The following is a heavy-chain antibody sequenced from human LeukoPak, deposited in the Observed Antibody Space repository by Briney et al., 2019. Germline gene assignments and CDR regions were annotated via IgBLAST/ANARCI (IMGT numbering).Heavy chain of an antibody. CDR1: GGSITSYY. D-gene: IGHD2-15*01. V-gene: IGHV4-59*12. Sequence: SETLSLTCTVSGGSITSYYWSWIRQPPGKGLEWIGYFCYSGSTNYNPSLKSRVTISVDKSKKQFSLKLSSVTAADTAVYYCVTNSIGYCSGGNCYQVSDYWGQGTLVTVSS. J-gene: IGHJ4*02. CDR3: VTNSIGYCSGGNCYQVSDY. CDR2: FCYSGST.